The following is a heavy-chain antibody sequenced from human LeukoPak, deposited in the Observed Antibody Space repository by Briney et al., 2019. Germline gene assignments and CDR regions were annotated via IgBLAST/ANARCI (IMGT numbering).Heavy chain of an antibody. D-gene: IGHD6-6*01. CDR1: GGSISSSSYY. CDR2: IYYSGGT. V-gene: IGHV4-39*01. Sequence: SETLSLTCTVSGGSISSSSYYWGWIRQPPGKGLEWIGSIYYSGGTYYNPSLKSRVTISVDTSKNQFSLKLSSVTAADTAVYYCASLFEYSSSAFDYWGQGALVTVSS. CDR3: ASLFEYSSSAFDY. J-gene: IGHJ4*02.